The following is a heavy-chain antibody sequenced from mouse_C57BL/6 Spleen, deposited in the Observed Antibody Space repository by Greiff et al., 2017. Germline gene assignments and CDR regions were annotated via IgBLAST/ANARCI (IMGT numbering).Heavy chain of an antibody. D-gene: IGHD3-2*02. V-gene: IGHV2-2*01. Sequence: QVQLQQSGPGLVQPSQSLSITCTVSGFSLTSYGVHWVRQSPGKGLEWLGVIWSGGSTDYNAAVISRMSISKDNSMSQVFFTNNGLQAHDTAIYYCARKDSSGLYDAMDYWGQGTSVTVSA. CDR1: GFSLTSYG. J-gene: IGHJ4*01. CDR3: ARKDSSGLYDAMDY. CDR2: IWSGGST.